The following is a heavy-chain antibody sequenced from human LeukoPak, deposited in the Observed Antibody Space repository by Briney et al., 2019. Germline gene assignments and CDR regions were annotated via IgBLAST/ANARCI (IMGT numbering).Heavy chain of an antibody. CDR3: ARARSDWYTEANES. J-gene: IGHJ5*02. V-gene: IGHV3-21*01. CDR2: ISSSSSYI. CDR1: GFTFSSYS. Sequence: GGSLRLSCAASGFTFSSYSMNWVRQAPGKGLEWVSSISSSSSYIYYADSVKGRFTISRDNAKNSLYLQMNSLRAADTAVYYCARARSDWYTEANESWGQGTLVTVSS. D-gene: IGHD6-19*01.